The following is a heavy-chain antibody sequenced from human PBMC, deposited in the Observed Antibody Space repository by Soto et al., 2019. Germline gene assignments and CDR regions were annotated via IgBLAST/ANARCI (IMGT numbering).Heavy chain of an antibody. CDR1: GFTFSSYA. CDR2: ISGNGGST. V-gene: IGHV3-23*01. D-gene: IGHD2-2*01. Sequence: SLRLSCAASGFTFSSYAMNWVRQAPGKGLEWVSVISGNGGSTHHADSVKGRFTISRDNSKNTLYLQMNSLRAEDTASYYCAKDLLQYVIVASGYDYGMDVWGQGTTVTVSS. J-gene: IGHJ6*02. CDR3: AKDLLQYVIVASGYDYGMDV.